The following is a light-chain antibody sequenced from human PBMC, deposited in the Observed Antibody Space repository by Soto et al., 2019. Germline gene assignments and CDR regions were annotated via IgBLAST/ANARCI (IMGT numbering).Light chain of an antibody. Sequence: QPVLTQSPSASASLGASVKLTCTLSNGHTTYAIAWHQQQPEKGPRYLMNLNSDGSHSKGDGIPDRFSGSSSGAERYLTISSLQSEDEADYYCQTWGTGPLVFGGGTKLTVL. CDR2: LNSDGSH. J-gene: IGLJ2*01. CDR3: QTWGTGPLV. CDR1: NGHTTYA. V-gene: IGLV4-69*01.